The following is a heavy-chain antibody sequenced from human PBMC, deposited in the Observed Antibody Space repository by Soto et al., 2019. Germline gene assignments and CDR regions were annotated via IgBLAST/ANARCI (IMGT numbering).Heavy chain of an antibody. CDR2: ISYDGSNK. CDR3: AKDSRPGYASIFDY. Sequence: QVQLVESGGGVVQPGRSLRLSCAASGFTFSSYGMHWVRQAPGKGLEWVAVISYDGSNKYYADSVKGRFTISRDNSKHALYLQMNSMRAEDTAVYYCAKDSRPGYASIFDYWGQGTLVTVSS. J-gene: IGHJ4*02. V-gene: IGHV3-30*18. D-gene: IGHD5-18*01. CDR1: GFTFSSYG.